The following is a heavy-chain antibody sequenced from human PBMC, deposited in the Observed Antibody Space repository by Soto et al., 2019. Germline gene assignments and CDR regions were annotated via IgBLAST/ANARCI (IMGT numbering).Heavy chain of an antibody. CDR3: ARRRLRYFDWLPERYFDD. Sequence: SETLSLTCAVYGGSFSGYYWSWIRQPPGKGLEWIGEINHSGSTNYNPSLKSRVTISVDTSKNQFSLKLSSVTAADTAVYYCARRRLRYFDWLPERYFDDWGQGTLVTVSS. D-gene: IGHD3-9*01. J-gene: IGHJ4*02. V-gene: IGHV4-34*01. CDR2: INHSGST. CDR1: GGSFSGYY.